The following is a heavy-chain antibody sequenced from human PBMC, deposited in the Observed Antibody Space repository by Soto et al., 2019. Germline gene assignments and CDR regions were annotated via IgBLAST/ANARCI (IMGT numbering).Heavy chain of an antibody. D-gene: IGHD5-18*01. CDR1: GFTFSSYW. V-gene: IGHV3-7*03. CDR3: ASIRGYGLFDY. Sequence: PGGSLRLSCAASGFTFSSYWMSWVRQAPGKGLEWVANIKQDGSEKYYVDSVKGRFTISRDNAKNSLYLQMNSLRAEDTAVYYCASIRGYGLFDYWGQGTLVTVSS. J-gene: IGHJ4*02. CDR2: IKQDGSEK.